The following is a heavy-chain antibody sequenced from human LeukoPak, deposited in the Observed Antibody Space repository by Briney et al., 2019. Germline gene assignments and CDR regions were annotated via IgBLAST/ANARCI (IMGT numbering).Heavy chain of an antibody. D-gene: IGHD3-9*01. V-gene: IGHV3-48*03. Sequence: GGSLRLSCAASGFTFSSYEMNWVRQAPGKGLEWVSYISSSGSTIYYADSVKGRFTISRDNAKNSLYLQMNSLRAEDTAVYYCARAGFDILTGYDDYWGQGTLVTVSS. CDR3: ARAGFDILTGYDDY. CDR1: GFTFSSYE. CDR2: ISSSGSTI. J-gene: IGHJ4*02.